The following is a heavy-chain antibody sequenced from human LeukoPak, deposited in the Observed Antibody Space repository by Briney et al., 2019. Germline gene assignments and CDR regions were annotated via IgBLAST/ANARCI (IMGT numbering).Heavy chain of an antibody. J-gene: IGHJ6*03. CDR2: ITSSSSYI. Sequence: GGSLRLSCAASGFTFSGYNMNWVRQAPGKGLEWVSSITSSSSYIYYADSVKGRLTISRDNAKNSLYLQINSLRAEDTAVYYCARDPYSGGYGDYYYYYMDVWGKGTTVTISS. CDR1: GFTFSGYN. V-gene: IGHV3-21*01. D-gene: IGHD1-26*01. CDR3: ARDPYSGGYGDYYYYYMDV.